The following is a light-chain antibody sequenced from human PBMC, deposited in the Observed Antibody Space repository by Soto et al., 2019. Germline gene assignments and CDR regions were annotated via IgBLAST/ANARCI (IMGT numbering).Light chain of an antibody. CDR2: NNN. CDR1: SSNIGSNP. J-gene: IGLJ2*01. Sequence: QSVLTQPPSASGTPGQRVTISCSGSSSNIGSNPVYWYQQVPGTAPKLLIHNNNQRPSGVPARFSGSKSGTSASLAISGLQSEDEADYYCAAWDDSLNGVLFGGGTKLTVL. CDR3: AAWDDSLNGVL. V-gene: IGLV1-44*01.